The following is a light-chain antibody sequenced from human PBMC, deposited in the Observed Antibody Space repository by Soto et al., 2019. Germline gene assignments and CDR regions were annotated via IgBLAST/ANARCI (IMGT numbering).Light chain of an antibody. CDR1: RSLLHSSNNENH. V-gene: IGKV4-1*01. CDR2: WAS. CDR3: HQYYSIPLT. J-gene: IGKJ4*01. Sequence: DIAMTQSPDSLSASLGERATINCKASRSLLHSSNNENHLAWYQQKPGQPPKLLIYWASTRESGVPDRFTGSGSETDFSLTISGLQAEDVAVYYCHQYYSIPLTFGGGTKVELK.